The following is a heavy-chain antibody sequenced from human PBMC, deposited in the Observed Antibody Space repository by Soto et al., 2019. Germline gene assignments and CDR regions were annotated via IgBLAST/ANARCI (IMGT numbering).Heavy chain of an antibody. D-gene: IGHD4-17*01. CDR1: GFTFSSYA. J-gene: IGHJ5*02. Sequence: QVQLVESGGGVVQPGRSLRLSCAASGFTFSSYAIHWFRQAPGKGLEWVAVVSYDGSNKYYADSVKGRFTISRDNSKNTLYLQMNSLRAEDTAVYYCERDPDGDYVLNWFDPWGQGTLVTVSS. CDR2: VSYDGSNK. CDR3: ERDPDGDYVLNWFDP. V-gene: IGHV3-30-3*01.